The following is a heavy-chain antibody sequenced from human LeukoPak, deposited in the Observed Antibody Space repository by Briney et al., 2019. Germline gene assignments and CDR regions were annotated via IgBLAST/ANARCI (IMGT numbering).Heavy chain of an antibody. V-gene: IGHV3-73*01. CDR3: ARDGDTAMVTY. D-gene: IGHD5-18*01. J-gene: IGHJ4*02. CDR1: GFTFSGSA. CDR2: IRSKTNNYAT. Sequence: GGSLRLSCAASGFTFSGSALHWVRQASGKGLEWIGRIRSKTNNYATTYAASVTGRFTISRDNAKNSLYLQMNSLRAEDTAVYYCARDGDTAMVTYWGQGTLVTVSS.